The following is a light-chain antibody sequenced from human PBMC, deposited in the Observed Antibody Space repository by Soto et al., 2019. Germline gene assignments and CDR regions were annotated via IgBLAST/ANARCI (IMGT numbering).Light chain of an antibody. V-gene: IGKV3-11*01. J-gene: IGKJ1*01. CDR2: DAS. CDR1: QSVSSH. CDR3: QQRGNWWT. Sequence: EIVLTQSPATLSLSPGERATLSCRASQSVSSHSAWYQQKPGQAPRLLVYDASKRATGIPARFSGSGSGTDFTLTISSLGPEDFAVYYCQQRGNWWTFGQGTKVDIK.